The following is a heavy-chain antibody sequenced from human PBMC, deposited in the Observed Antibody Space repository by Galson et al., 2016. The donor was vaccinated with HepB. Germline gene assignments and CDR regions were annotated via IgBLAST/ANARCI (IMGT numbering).Heavy chain of an antibody. CDR1: GFTFSDYY. V-gene: IGHV3-74*01. Sequence: SLRLSCAASGFTFSDYYMHWVRQGSGRGLMWVSRISSDGNTKTYADSVKGRFTISRDNAKNTLYLQMNSLRAEDTAMYFCTRDLARAADTWLDPWGQGTLVTVSS. J-gene: IGHJ5*02. D-gene: IGHD6-25*01. CDR2: ISSDGNTK. CDR3: TRDLARAADTWLDP.